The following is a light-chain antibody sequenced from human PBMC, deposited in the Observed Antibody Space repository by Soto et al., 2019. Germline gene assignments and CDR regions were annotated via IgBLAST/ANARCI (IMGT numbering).Light chain of an antibody. V-gene: IGLV1-51*01. CDR1: SSNIGNNY. J-gene: IGLJ2*01. CDR3: GTWDSSLSAVV. Sequence: QSVLTQPPSVSAAPGQKVTISCSGSSSNIGNNYVSWYQQLPGTAPKLLIYDNNNRPSAIPERFSSSKSGTSATLGITGLQTGDEADYYCGTWDSSLSAVVFGGGTKLTVL. CDR2: DNN.